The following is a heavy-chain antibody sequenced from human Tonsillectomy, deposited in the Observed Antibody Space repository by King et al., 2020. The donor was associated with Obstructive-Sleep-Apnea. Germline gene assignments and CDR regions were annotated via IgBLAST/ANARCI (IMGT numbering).Heavy chain of an antibody. CDR3: ARDWAGTPGGPWFDP. J-gene: IGHJ5*02. V-gene: IGHV4-31*03. Sequence: VQLQESGPGLVKPSQTLSLTCTVSGASISSGGYYWSWIRQLPGKGLEWFGYIYYSGSTYYNPSLKSRVTISVDTSKNQFPLKLTSWTAPDTAVYYCARDWAGTPGGPWFDPWGQGTLVTVSS. CDR1: GASISSGGYY. D-gene: IGHD3-10*01. CDR2: IYYSGST.